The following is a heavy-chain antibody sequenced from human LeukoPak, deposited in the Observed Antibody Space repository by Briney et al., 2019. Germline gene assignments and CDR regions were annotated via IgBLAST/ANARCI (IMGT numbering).Heavy chain of an antibody. V-gene: IGHV3-11*01. CDR3: ARPKYSSSWQIFDY. J-gene: IGHJ4*02. Sequence: GGSLRLPCAASVFTFSDYYMSWTRRAPGKALEWVSYISSSGNTIYYADSVKGRFTISRDNAKNSLYLQMNSLRAEDTAVYYCARPKYSSSWQIFDYWGQGTLVTASS. CDR2: ISSSGNTI. CDR1: VFTFSDYY. D-gene: IGHD6-13*01.